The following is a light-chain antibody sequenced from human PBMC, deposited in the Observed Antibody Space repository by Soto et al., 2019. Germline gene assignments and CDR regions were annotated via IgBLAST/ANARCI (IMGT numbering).Light chain of an antibody. J-gene: IGLJ2*01. CDR1: TSNIGTNY. Sequence: QSVLTQPPSVSAAPGRRVTIYCSGSTSNIGTNYVSWYQQLPGTAPKLLIYDNDKRPSGIPDRFSGSKSGTSATLGITGLQTGDEADYYCGTWDSSLSAVVFGGGTKVTVL. V-gene: IGLV1-51*01. CDR3: GTWDSSLSAVV. CDR2: DND.